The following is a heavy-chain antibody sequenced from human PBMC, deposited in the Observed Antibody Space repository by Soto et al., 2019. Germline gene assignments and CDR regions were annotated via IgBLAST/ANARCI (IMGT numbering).Heavy chain of an antibody. Sequence: LSLTCTVSGGSISSYYWSWIRQPPGKGLEWIGYIYYSGSTNYNPSLKSRVTISVDTSKNQFSLKLSSVTAADPAVYYCARGWGGRDGYNSYWGQGTLVTVSS. CDR2: IYYSGST. J-gene: IGHJ4*02. D-gene: IGHD5-12*01. CDR3: ARGWGGRDGYNSY. CDR1: GGSISSYY. V-gene: IGHV4-59*01.